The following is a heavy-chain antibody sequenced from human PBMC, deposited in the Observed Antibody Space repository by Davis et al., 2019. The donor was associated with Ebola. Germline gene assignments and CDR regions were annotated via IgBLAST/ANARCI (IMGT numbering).Heavy chain of an antibody. CDR3: TTPGGQDSGYDVFDI. CDR2: IIPLFGSV. D-gene: IGHD5-12*01. Sequence: SVKVSCKPSGGSFSSSAPNWVRQAPGQGLEWMGGIIPLFGSVTYAQKFQGRVTVTRDTSTTTVYMDLSSLRSDDTALYYCTTPGGQDSGYDVFDIWGQGTMVTVSP. J-gene: IGHJ3*02. CDR1: GGSFSSSA. V-gene: IGHV1-69*05.